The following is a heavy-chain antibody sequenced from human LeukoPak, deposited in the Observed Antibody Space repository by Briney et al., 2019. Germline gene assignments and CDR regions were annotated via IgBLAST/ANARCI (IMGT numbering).Heavy chain of an antibody. J-gene: IGHJ6*02. CDR3: ARQGYSSPSGGQVFYGMDV. CDR2: IYYSGIT. Sequence: SETLSLTCTVSGDSIRSSSYYWGWIRQPPGKGLEWIGRIYYSGITYDNPSLKSRVTISVDTSKNQFSLKLSSVTAADTAVYYCARQGYSSPSGGQVFYGMDVWGQGTTVTVSS. V-gene: IGHV4-39*01. CDR1: GDSIRSSSYY. D-gene: IGHD6-6*01.